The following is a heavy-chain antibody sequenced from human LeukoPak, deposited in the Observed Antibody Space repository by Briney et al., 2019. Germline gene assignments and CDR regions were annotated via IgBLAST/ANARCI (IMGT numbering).Heavy chain of an antibody. CDR1: GFTFSTYA. Sequence: GRSLRLSCAASGFTFSTYAMYWVRQAPGKGLEWVTVIWYDGSNKYYADSVKGRFTISRDNSKNTLYLQMNSLRADDTAVYYCARHFDYWGQGTLVTVSS. V-gene: IGHV3-33*01. CDR2: IWYDGSNK. CDR3: ARHFDY. J-gene: IGHJ4*02.